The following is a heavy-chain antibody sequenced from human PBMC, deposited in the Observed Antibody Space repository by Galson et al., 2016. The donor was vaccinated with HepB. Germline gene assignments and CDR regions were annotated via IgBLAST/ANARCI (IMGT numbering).Heavy chain of an antibody. CDR2: INPSGGST. CDR3: ARASLINFWGSYGY. Sequence: SCKASGYTFTSYYTHWVRQAPGQGLEWMGIINPSGGSTSYAQKFQGRDTMTRDTSTSTVYMELSSLRSEDTAVYYCARASLINFWGSYGYWGQGTLVTVSS. CDR1: GYTFTSYY. D-gene: IGHD3-16*01. J-gene: IGHJ4*02. V-gene: IGHV1-46*01.